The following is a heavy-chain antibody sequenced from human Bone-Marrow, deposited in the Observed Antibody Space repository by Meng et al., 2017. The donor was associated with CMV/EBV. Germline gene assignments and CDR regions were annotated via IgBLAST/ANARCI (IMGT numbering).Heavy chain of an antibody. CDR3: ERIDFTFTNFGGVPN. CDR1: GYTFTRFG. J-gene: IGHJ4*02. V-gene: IGHV1-18*01. Sequence: ASVKVSCKTSGYTFTRFGVTWMRQAPGQGLEWMGWVSADNGDTNYAQKFQGRVTMTTDTSMITAFMELRSLTSDDTAVYYCERIDFTFTNFGGVPNWGQGTTVTVSS. D-gene: IGHD3-3*01. CDR2: VSADNGDT.